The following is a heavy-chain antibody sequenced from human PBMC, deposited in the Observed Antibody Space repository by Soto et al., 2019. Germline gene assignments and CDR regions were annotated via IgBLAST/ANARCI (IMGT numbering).Heavy chain of an antibody. Sequence: QVQLVESGGGLVKPGGSLRLSCAASGFTFSDHYMIWISQAPGKGLECVSYISTTGSTIYYADSVKGRFAISRDNAKKSLYMQMNSLRVEDTAVYYCVRDGLVAAKDAFDVWGQGTMFNVSS. CDR2: ISTTGSTI. V-gene: IGHV3-11*01. CDR1: GFTFSDHY. J-gene: IGHJ3*01. CDR3: VRDGLVAAKDAFDV. D-gene: IGHD2-15*01.